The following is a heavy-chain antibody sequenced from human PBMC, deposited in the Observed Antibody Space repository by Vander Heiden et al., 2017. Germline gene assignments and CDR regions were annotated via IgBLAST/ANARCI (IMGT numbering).Heavy chain of an antibody. CDR1: GYRFNNYW. Sequence: EVQLVQSGAEGKKHGESLKISCKASGYRFNNYWIGWVRQMPGKGLEWMGIIFPGDSDTRYSPSVQGQVTIAVDQFISTAYLQWSSLKASDTAMYVCARLDVSSWPHVYDGMDVWGQGTTVTVS. CDR2: IFPGDSDT. D-gene: IGHD6-13*01. CDR3: ARLDVSSWPHVYDGMDV. J-gene: IGHJ6*02. V-gene: IGHV5-51*01.